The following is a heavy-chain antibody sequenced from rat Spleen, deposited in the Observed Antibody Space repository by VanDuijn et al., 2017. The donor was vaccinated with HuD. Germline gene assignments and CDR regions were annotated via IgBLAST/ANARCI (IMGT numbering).Heavy chain of an antibody. CDR1: GFTFSDYN. Sequence: EVQLVESGGGLVQPGRSLKLSCAASGFTFSDYNMAWVRQAPKKGLEWVATITYDGSGTYYRDSVKGRFTFSRDNAKNTLYLQMDSLRSEDTATYYCARADYGYNYAFDYWGQGVMVTVSS. CDR3: ARADYGYNYAFDY. D-gene: IGHD1-9*01. J-gene: IGHJ2*01. V-gene: IGHV5-7*01. CDR2: ITYDGSGT.